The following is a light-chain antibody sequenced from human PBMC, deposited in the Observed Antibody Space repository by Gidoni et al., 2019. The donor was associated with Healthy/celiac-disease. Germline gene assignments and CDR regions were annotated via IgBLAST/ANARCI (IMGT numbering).Light chain of an antibody. CDR3: QAWDSSTVV. Sequence: SYELTQPPSVPVSPGQTASITCSGDKRGDKYACWYQHKPGQSPVLVIYQDSKRPSGIPERFSGSNSGNTATLTISGTQAMDEADYYCQAWDSSTVVFGGGTKLTVL. V-gene: IGLV3-1*01. J-gene: IGLJ2*01. CDR2: QDS. CDR1: KRGDKY.